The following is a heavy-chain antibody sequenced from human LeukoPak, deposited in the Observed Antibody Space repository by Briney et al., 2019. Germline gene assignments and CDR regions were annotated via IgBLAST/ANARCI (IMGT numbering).Heavy chain of an antibody. V-gene: IGHV1-18*01. CDR2: ISAYNGNT. Sequence: ASVRVSCKASGYTFTIYGISWVRQAPGQGLEWMGSISAYNGNTNYAQKLQGRVTMTTDTSTSTAYMELRSLRSDDTAVYYCARDSVFDSSGYYYYGYWGQGTLVTVSS. CDR1: GYTFTIYG. J-gene: IGHJ4*02. D-gene: IGHD3-22*01. CDR3: ARDSVFDSSGYYYYGY.